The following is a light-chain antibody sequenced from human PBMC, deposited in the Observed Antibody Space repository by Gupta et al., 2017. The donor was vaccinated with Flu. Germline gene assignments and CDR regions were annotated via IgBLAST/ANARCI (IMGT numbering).Light chain of an antibody. CDR1: SVDVGGYNH. J-gene: IGLJ1*01. CDR2: DVT. CDR3: SSYAAGNTYV. V-gene: IGLV2-11*01. Sequence: SVTISSTGTSVDVGGYNHVSCYHHHPANPHNLMSYDVTRRPAGVPVRFSGSKSVNTASLTISVPPEEDEADYYDSSYAAGNTYVFGTGTKVTVL.